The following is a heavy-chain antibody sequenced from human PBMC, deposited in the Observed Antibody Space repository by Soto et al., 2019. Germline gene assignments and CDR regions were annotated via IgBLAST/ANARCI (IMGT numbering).Heavy chain of an antibody. CDR1: GYSFTTYW. CDR2: IYPGDSDI. V-gene: IGHV5-51*07. Sequence: GESLKISCKGSGYSFTTYWIGWVHQMPGKGLEWMGVIYPGDSDIRFSPSFQGQVTISADMSLSTACLQWSSLRVSDTAMYYCASTPFYDVWSGYYRFDYWGQGTLVTVSS. CDR3: ASTPFYDVWSGYYRFDY. D-gene: IGHD3-3*01. J-gene: IGHJ4*02.